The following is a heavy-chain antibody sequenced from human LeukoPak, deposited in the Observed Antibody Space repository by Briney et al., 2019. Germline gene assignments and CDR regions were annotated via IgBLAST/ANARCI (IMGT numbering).Heavy chain of an antibody. CDR3: ARTTEDCSSTSCYQYWFDP. D-gene: IGHD2-2*01. CDR1: GDSITGYS. Sequence: PSETLSLTCSVSGDSITGYSWSWIRQPPGKGLEWIGYIYYSGSTSYNPSLKSRVTMSVDTSKKQISLKVRSVTAADTAVYYCARTTEDCSSTSCYQYWFDPWGQGTLVTVSS. CDR2: IYYSGST. V-gene: IGHV4-59*01. J-gene: IGHJ5*02.